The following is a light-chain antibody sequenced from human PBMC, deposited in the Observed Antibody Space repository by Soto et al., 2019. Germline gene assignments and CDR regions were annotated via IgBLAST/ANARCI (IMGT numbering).Light chain of an antibody. Sequence: EIVMTQSPATLSVSPGERATLSCRASQSVSGNLAWYQQKPGQAPRLLIYGASTRATGIPARFSGSGSGTEFNLAISSLQSEDFALYLWQQYHDWPPFTFGGGTKVEIK. CDR1: QSVSGN. CDR3: QQYHDWPPFT. V-gene: IGKV3D-15*01. CDR2: GAS. J-gene: IGKJ4*01.